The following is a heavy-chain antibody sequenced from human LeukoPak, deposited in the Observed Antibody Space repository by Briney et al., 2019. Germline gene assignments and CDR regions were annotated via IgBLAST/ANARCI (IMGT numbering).Heavy chain of an antibody. V-gene: IGHV4-34*01. D-gene: IGHD5-24*01. CDR2: INHSGST. CDR1: GGSFSGYY. CDR3: ARQGDGYSGWFDP. Sequence: PSETLSLTCAVYGGSFSGYYWSWIRQPPGKGLEWIGEINHSGSTNYNPSLKSRVTISVDTSKNQFSLKLSSVTAADTAMYYCARQGDGYSGWFDPWGQGTLVTVSS. J-gene: IGHJ5*02.